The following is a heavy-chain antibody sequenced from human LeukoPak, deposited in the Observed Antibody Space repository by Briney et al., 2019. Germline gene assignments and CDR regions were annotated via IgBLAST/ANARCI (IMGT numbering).Heavy chain of an antibody. D-gene: IGHD2-21*01. J-gene: IGHJ4*02. CDR2: INHSGST. CDR3: ARDRDLRWFYY. V-gene: IGHV4-34*01. Sequence: PSETLSLTCAVYGGSFSGYYWSWIRQPPGKGLEWIGEINHSGSTNYNPSLKSRVTISVDTSKNQFSLKLNSVTAADTAVYYCARDRDLRWFYYWGQGTLVTVSS. CDR1: GGSFSGYY.